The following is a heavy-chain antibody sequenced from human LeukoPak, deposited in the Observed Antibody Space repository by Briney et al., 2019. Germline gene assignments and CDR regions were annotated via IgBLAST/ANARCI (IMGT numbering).Heavy chain of an antibody. J-gene: IGHJ2*01. CDR3: VSDRSDGGYAESNGYPTFDL. D-gene: IGHD5-24*01. CDR2: FDPEYVET. CDR1: GYALSESS. V-gene: IGHV1-24*01. Sequence: GASVNVSCKVSGYALSESSIHWVRQTAGEGFEGMGGFDPEYVETTYAQKFRGRVTMTEDTSTDTAYMELINLRSDDTAVYYCVSDRSDGGYAESNGYPTFDLWGRGTLVTVSS.